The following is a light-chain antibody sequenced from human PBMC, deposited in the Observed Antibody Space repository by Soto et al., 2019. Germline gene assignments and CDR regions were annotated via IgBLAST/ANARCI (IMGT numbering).Light chain of an antibody. CDR3: QQYNNWPL. V-gene: IGKV3-15*01. CDR1: QSVGSN. Sequence: IGMTQSPATLSVSPGERATLSCRASQSVGSNLAWYQQKPDQAPRLLIYGASTRATGIPARFSGSGSGTEFTLTISSLQSEDFAVYYCQQYNNWPLFGGGTKVDIK. J-gene: IGKJ4*01. CDR2: GAS.